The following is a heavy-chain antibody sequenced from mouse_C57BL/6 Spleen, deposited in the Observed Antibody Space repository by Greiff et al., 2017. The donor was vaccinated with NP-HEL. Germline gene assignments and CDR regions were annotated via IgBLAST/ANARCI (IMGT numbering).Heavy chain of an antibody. J-gene: IGHJ4*01. D-gene: IGHD2-4*01. CDR2: IHPNSGST. V-gene: IGHV1-64*01. CDR3: ARYYDYGYAMDY. CDR1: GYTFTSYW. Sequence: QVQLQHPGAELVKPGASVKLSCKASGYTFTSYWMHWVKQRPGQGLEWIGMIHPNSGSTNYNEKFKSKATLTVDKSSSTAYMQLSSLTSEDSAVYYCARYYDYGYAMDYWGQGTSVTVSS.